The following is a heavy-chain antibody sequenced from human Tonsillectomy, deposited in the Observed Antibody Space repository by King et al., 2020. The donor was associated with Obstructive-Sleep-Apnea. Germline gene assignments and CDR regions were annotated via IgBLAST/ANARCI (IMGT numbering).Heavy chain of an antibody. CDR1: GGTFSSSA. CDR3: ATSYSYGQAYNWFDP. V-gene: IGHV1-69*04. J-gene: IGHJ5*02. D-gene: IGHD5-18*01. CDR2: IIPIPDIA. Sequence: VQLVQSGAEVKKPGSSVKVSCKASGGTFSSSAISWVRQAPGQGLEWMGGIIPIPDIANYAQKFQGRVTITADKSTSTAYMELSSLRSEDTAVYYCATSYSYGQAYNWFDPWGQGTLVTVSS.